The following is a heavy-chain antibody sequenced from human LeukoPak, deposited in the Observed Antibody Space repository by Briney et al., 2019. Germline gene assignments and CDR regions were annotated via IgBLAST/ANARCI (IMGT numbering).Heavy chain of an antibody. J-gene: IGHJ3*02. CDR2: ISSSSSYI. CDR1: GLTFSSYS. D-gene: IGHD3-22*01. Sequence: GGSLRLSCAASGLTFSSYSMNWVRQAPGKGLEWVSSISSSSSYIYYADSVKGRFTISRDNAKNSLYLQMNSLRAEDTAVYYCARDEAIVVVIPFDIWGQGTMVTVSS. CDR3: ARDEAIVVVIPFDI. V-gene: IGHV3-21*01.